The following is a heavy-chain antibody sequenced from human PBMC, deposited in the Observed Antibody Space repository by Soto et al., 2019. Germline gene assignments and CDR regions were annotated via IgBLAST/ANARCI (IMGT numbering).Heavy chain of an antibody. CDR1: EFTFSSYA. CDR3: ANGLVVVPPASPYYYGTDV. J-gene: IGHJ6*02. D-gene: IGHD2-2*01. CDR2: ISGSGGST. Sequence: EMQLLESGGGLVQSGGSLRLSCAASEFTFSSYAMSWVRQAPGKGLEWVSVISGSGGSTYYADSVKGRFTISRDNSKNTLYLQMNSLRVEHTPGYYCANGLVVVPPASPYYYGTDVWGQGTTVTVSS. V-gene: IGHV3-23*01.